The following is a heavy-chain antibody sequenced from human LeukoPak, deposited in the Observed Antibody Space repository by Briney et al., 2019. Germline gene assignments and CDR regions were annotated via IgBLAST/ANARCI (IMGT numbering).Heavy chain of an antibody. V-gene: IGHV1-18*01. J-gene: IGHJ3*02. D-gene: IGHD6-6*01. CDR3: ATARRAARLLPWAFDI. CDR2: ISAYNGNT. Sequence: ASVKVSCKASGYTFTSYGISWVRQAPGQGLEWMGWISAYNGNTNYAQRLQGRVTMTTDTSTSTAYMELSSLRSEDTAVYYCATARRAARLLPWAFDIWGQGTMVTVSS. CDR1: GYTFTSYG.